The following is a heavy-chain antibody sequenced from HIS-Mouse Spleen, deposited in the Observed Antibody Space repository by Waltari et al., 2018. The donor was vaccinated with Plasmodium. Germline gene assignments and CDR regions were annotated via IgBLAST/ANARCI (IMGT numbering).Heavy chain of an antibody. Sequence: QVQLVQSGAEVKKPGASVKVSCTASGSTFTGYYMHWLRQAPGQGLEWMGWINPNSGGTNYAQKFQGRVTMTRDTSISTAYMELSRLRSDDTAVYYCARVLGYKAAAGTFVEYFQHWGQGTLVTVSS. CDR3: ARVLGYKAAAGTFVEYFQH. CDR2: INPNSGGT. J-gene: IGHJ1*01. CDR1: GSTFTGYY. V-gene: IGHV1-2*02. D-gene: IGHD6-13*01.